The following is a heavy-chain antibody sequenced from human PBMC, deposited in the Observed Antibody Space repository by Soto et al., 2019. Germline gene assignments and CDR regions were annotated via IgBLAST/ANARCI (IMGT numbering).Heavy chain of an antibody. Sequence: QITLKESGPPLVKPTQTLTLTCTFSGFSLSTSGVGVGCIRQPPGKALEWLALIYWDDDKRYSPSLKGRLTITKDTSKNQVVLTMTNMDPVDTATYFCAHRLTRYPFDYWGQGTLVTVSS. CDR3: AHRLTRYPFDY. V-gene: IGHV2-5*02. D-gene: IGHD3-9*01. CDR1: GFSLSTSGVG. J-gene: IGHJ4*02. CDR2: IYWDDDK.